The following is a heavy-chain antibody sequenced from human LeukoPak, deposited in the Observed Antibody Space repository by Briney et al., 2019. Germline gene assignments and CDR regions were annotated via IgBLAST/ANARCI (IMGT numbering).Heavy chain of an antibody. Sequence: GGSLRLSCAASGFTFSSYGMHWVRQAPGKGLEWVAFIRYDGSNKYYADSVKGRFTISRDNSKNTLYLQMNSLRAEDTAVYYCAKSGTKWELPPYYFDYWGQETLVTVSS. J-gene: IGHJ4*02. CDR2: IRYDGSNK. D-gene: IGHD1-26*01. CDR3: AKSGTKWELPPYYFDY. V-gene: IGHV3-30*02. CDR1: GFTFSSYG.